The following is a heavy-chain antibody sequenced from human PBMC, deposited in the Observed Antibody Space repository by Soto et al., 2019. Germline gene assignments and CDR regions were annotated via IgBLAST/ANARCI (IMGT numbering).Heavy chain of an antibody. CDR1: GGTFSSYA. D-gene: IGHD3-3*01. J-gene: IGHJ6*02. V-gene: IGHV1-69*13. CDR2: IIPIFGTA. Sequence: SVKVSCKASGGTFSSYAISWVRQAPGQGLEWMGGIIPIFGTANYAQKFQGRVTITADESTSTAYMELSSLRSEDTAVYYCARDLIDSYYDFWSGRTMDVWGQGTTVTVSS. CDR3: ARDLIDSYYDFWSGRTMDV.